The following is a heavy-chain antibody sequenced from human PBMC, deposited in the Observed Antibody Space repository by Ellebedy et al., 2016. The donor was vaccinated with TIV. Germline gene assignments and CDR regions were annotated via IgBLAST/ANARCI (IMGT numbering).Heavy chain of an antibody. D-gene: IGHD6-19*01. Sequence: GESLKISXAASGFTFSSYAMSRVRQAPGKGLEWVSAISGSGGSTYYADSVKGRFTISRDNSKNTLYLQMNSLRAEDTAVYYCAKDRGSGWYASLYFQHWGQGTLVTVSS. CDR2: ISGSGGST. J-gene: IGHJ1*01. CDR3: AKDRGSGWYASLYFQH. V-gene: IGHV3-23*01. CDR1: GFTFSSYA.